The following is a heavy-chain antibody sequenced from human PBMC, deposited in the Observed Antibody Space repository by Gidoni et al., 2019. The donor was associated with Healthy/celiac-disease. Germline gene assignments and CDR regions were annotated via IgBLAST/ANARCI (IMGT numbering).Heavy chain of an antibody. CDR3: AKEGDSSGYYYLGYYYYMDV. CDR1: AFTFSTYV. V-gene: IGHV3-30*18. Sequence: QVQLVESGGGVVQPWRSLSLSFAASAFTFSTYVMLWVRQAPGKGLEWVEVISYDGSNKYYEDSVQGRFTISRDNSKNTLYLQMNSLRAEDTAVYYCAKEGDSSGYYYLGYYYYMDVWGKGTTVTVSS. CDR2: ISYDGSNK. J-gene: IGHJ6*03. D-gene: IGHD3-22*01.